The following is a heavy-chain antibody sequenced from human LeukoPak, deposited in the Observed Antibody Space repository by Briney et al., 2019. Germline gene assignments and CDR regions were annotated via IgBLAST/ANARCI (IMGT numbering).Heavy chain of an antibody. D-gene: IGHD1-7*01. CDR2: ISAYNGNT. CDR3: ARRNWNYSYEQESYYMDV. Sequence: ASVKVSCKASGCTFTSYGISWVRQAPGQGLEWMGWISAYNGNTNYAQKLQGRVTMTTDTSTSTAYMELRSLRSDDTAVYYCARRNWNYSYEQESYYMDVWGKGTTVAVSS. J-gene: IGHJ6*03. CDR1: GCTFTSYG. V-gene: IGHV1-18*01.